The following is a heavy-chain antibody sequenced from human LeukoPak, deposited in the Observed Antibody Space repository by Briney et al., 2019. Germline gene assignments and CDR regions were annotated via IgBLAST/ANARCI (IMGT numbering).Heavy chain of an antibody. Sequence: PGGSLRLSCAASGFTFSNAWMSWVRQAPGKGLEWVGRIKSKTDGGTTDYAAPVKGRFTISRDDSKNTLYLQMNSLKTEDTAVYYCTTYYYDSSGYYSPYFDYWGRGTLVTVSS. J-gene: IGHJ4*02. CDR3: TTYYYDSSGYYSPYFDY. CDR2: IKSKTDGGTT. CDR1: GFTFSNAW. V-gene: IGHV3-15*01. D-gene: IGHD3-22*01.